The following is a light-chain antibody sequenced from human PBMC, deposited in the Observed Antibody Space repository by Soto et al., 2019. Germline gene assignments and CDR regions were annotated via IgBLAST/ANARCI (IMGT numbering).Light chain of an antibody. Sequence: DIQMTQSPSSLSASVGDRGTNTCRASQSISSYLNWYQQKPGKAPKLLIYAASSLQSGVPSRFSGSGSGTDFTLTISSLQPEDFATYYCQQSYSTPPTFGQGTKVDIK. J-gene: IGKJ1*01. V-gene: IGKV1-39*01. CDR2: AAS. CDR3: QQSYSTPPT. CDR1: QSISSY.